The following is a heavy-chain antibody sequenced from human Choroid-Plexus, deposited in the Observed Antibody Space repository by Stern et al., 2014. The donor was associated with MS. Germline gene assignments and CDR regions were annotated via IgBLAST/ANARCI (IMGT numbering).Heavy chain of an antibody. D-gene: IGHD6-19*01. CDR2: IFQSGRT. Sequence: QVQLVESCPGLVRPSGTLSLTCVVSGGSISSNNCWRWVRQHQGKGLERIGEIFQSGRTTYNPSLKSRVTIAVDKPQNQFSLNLTSVTAADTAVYYCATASVAGTVIDYWGQGILVTVSS. CDR3: ATASVAGTVIDY. J-gene: IGHJ4*02. CDR1: GGSISSNNC. V-gene: IGHV4-4*02.